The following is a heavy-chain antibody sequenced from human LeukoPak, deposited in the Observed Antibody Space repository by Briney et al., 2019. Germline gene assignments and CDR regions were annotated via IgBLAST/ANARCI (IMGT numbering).Heavy chain of an antibody. D-gene: IGHD4-17*01. V-gene: IGHV4-59*01. CDR3: ARDSLFRYGATVGYYFDY. CDR2: IYYSGST. Sequence: PSETLSLTGTVSGGSISSYYWSWIRQPPGKGLEWIGYIYYSGSTNYNPSLKSRVPISVDAAKNQFSLKLSSVTAADTAVYYCARDSLFRYGATVGYYFDYWGQGTLVTVSS. J-gene: IGHJ4*02. CDR1: GGSISSYY.